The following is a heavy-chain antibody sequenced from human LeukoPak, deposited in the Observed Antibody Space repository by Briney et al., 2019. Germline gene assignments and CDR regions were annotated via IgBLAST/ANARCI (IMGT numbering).Heavy chain of an antibody. J-gene: IGHJ4*02. CDR1: GFTFSNYD. CDR2: ISYDGSNK. D-gene: IGHD6-19*01. Sequence: GRSLRLSCAASGFTFSNYDVHWVRQAPGKGLEWVAVISYDGSNKYYADSVKGRFTISRDNSKNTLYLQMNSLRAEDTAVYYCAKCMYSSGWLYDYWGQGTLVTVSS. CDR3: AKCMYSSGWLYDY. V-gene: IGHV3-30*18.